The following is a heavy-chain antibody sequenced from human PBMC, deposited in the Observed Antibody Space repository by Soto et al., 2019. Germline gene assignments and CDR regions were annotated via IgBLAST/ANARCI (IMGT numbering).Heavy chain of an antibody. V-gene: IGHV1-8*01. CDR3: ARERTGTTSMDV. CDR2: MNPNSGNT. Sequence: GASVKVSCKASGYTFTSYDSNWVRQATGQGLEWMGWMNPNSGNTGYAQKFQGRVTMTRNTSISTAYMELSSLRSEDTAVYYCARERTGTTSMDVWGQGTTVTVSS. CDR1: GYTFTSYD. D-gene: IGHD1-1*01. J-gene: IGHJ6*02.